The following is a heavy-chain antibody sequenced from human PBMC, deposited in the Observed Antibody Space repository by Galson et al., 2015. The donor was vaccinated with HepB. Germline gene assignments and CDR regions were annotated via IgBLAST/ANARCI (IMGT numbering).Heavy chain of an antibody. CDR3: ARLGYGGLLTDYDAFDI. CDR1: RFTFSTYW. J-gene: IGHJ3*02. D-gene: IGHD4-23*01. V-gene: IGHV3-7*01. CDR2: IKHDGDEK. Sequence: SLRLSCAASRFTFSTYWMSWVRQAPGKGLEWVANIKHDGDEKYYVDSVKGRFTISRDNAKNSLSLQMNSLRAEDTAVYYCARLGYGGLLTDYDAFDIWGQGTMVTVSS.